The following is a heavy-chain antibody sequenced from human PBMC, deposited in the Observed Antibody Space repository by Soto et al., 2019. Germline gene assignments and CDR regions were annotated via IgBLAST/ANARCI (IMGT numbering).Heavy chain of an antibody. CDR3: AKDSHFYYMDV. CDR1: GFNINYYA. V-gene: IGHV3-9*01. CDR2: ISWNSDII. J-gene: IGHJ6*03. Sequence: EVQLVESGGGLAQPGRSLRLSCAASGFNINYYAMHWVRQAPGKGLEWVSGISWNSDIIGYADSVKGRFTISRDNAKNSVYLQMNSLRAAETALYYCAKDSHFYYMDVWGQGTTGTVSS.